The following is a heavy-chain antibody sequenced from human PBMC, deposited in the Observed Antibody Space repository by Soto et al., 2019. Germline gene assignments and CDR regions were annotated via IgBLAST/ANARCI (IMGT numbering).Heavy chain of an antibody. D-gene: IGHD3-10*01. CDR3: ARDMVRGMDV. Sequence: GGSLRLSCAAHVVTVSSNYMSWVRQAPGKGLEWVSVIYSGGSTYYADSVKGRFTISRDNSKNTLYLQMNSLRAEDTAVYYCARDMVRGMDVWGQGTTVTVSS. CDR2: IYSGGST. CDR1: VVTVSSNY. J-gene: IGHJ6*02. V-gene: IGHV3-66*01.